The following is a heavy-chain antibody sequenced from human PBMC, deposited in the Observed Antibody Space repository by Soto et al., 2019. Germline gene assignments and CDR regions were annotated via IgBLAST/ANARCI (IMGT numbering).Heavy chain of an antibody. CDR1: GGSISSYY. J-gene: IGHJ4*02. Sequence: SETLSLTCTVSGGSISSYYWSWIRQPPGKGLEWIGYIYYSGSTNYNPSLKSRVTISVDTSKNQFSLKLSSVTAADTAVYYCARQTDYGDYVDYWGQGTLVTVSS. CDR3: ARQTDYGDYVDY. CDR2: IYYSGST. V-gene: IGHV4-59*08. D-gene: IGHD4-17*01.